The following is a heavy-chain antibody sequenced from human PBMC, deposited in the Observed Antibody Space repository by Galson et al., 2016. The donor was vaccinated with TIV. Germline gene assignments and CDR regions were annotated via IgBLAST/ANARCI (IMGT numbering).Heavy chain of an antibody. Sequence: ETLSLTCSVSGDSISSGNYYWGWIRQPPGKGLEWICSVYKTGSTYYNPSLASRVAISLDKAKNQFSLRLYSVPAADTAVYHCARDEGGVYSGSNYLGWFDPWGQGTLVAVSS. CDR3: ARDEGGVYSGSNYLGWFDP. V-gene: IGHV4-39*07. CDR2: VYKTGST. J-gene: IGHJ5*02. D-gene: IGHD1-26*01. CDR1: GDSISSGNYY.